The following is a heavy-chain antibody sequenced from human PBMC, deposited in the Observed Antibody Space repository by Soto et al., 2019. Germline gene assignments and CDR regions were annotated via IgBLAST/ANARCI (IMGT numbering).Heavy chain of an antibody. D-gene: IGHD1-1*01. Sequence: ASVKVSCKVSGYTLTELSMHWVRQAPGKGLEWMGGFDPEDGETIYAQKFQGRVTMTEDTSTDTAYMELSSLRSEDTAVYYCATEGNWNDGRAFDIWGQGTMVTVSS. CDR3: ATEGNWNDGRAFDI. V-gene: IGHV1-24*01. CDR1: GYTLTELS. J-gene: IGHJ3*02. CDR2: FDPEDGET.